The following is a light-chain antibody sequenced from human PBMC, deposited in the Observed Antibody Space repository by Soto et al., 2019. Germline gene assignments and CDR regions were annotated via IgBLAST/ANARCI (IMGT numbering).Light chain of an antibody. V-gene: IGLV2-18*02. CDR2: EVS. CDR1: SSDVDSYNR. Sequence: QSALTRSPSVSGSPGQSVTISCTGTSSDVDSYNRVSWYQQSPGEAPKLMIYEVSNRPSGVPHRFSGSKSGDTASLTISGLQAEDESDYYCSSYTSSGTLVFGGGTKLTVL. CDR3: SSYTSSGTLV. J-gene: IGLJ2*01.